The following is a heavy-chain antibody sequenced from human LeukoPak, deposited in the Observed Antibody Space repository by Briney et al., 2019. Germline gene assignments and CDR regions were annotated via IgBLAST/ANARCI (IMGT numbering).Heavy chain of an antibody. CDR2: ISSSSSYI. Sequence: GGSLRLSCAASGFTFSGYSMNWVRQAPGKGLEWVSSISSSSSYIYYADSVKGRFTISRDNAKNSLYLQMNSLRAEDTAVYYCARARSGHAFDIWGQGTMVTVSS. V-gene: IGHV3-21*01. CDR1: GFTFSGYS. CDR3: ARARSGHAFDI. J-gene: IGHJ3*02. D-gene: IGHD3-3*01.